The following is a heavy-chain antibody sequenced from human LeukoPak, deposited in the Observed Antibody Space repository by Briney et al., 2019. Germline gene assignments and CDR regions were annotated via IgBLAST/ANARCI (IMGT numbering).Heavy chain of an antibody. CDR1: GGSISSSSYY. D-gene: IGHD6-13*01. CDR3: ATLSSSWGNY. J-gene: IGHJ4*02. V-gene: IGHV4-39*01. Sequence: PSETLSLTCTVSGGSISSSSYYWGWIRQPPGKGLEWIGSIYYSGSTYYNPSLKSRVTISVDTSKNQFSLKLSSVTAADTAVYYCATLSSSWGNYWGQGTLVTVSS. CDR2: IYYSGST.